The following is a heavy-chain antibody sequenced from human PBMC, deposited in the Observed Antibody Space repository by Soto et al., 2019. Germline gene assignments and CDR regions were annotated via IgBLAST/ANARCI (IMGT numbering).Heavy chain of an antibody. CDR1: GFTFSSYW. CDR2: INSDGSST. J-gene: IGHJ4*02. D-gene: IGHD3-22*01. Sequence: PGGSLRLSCETSGFTFSSYWMHWVRQAPGKGLVWVSRINSDGSSTSYADSVKGRFTISRDNAKNTLYLQMNSLRAEDTAVYYCARDPTYLYDSSGYYDYWGQGTLVTVSS. V-gene: IGHV3-74*01. CDR3: ARDPTYLYDSSGYYDY.